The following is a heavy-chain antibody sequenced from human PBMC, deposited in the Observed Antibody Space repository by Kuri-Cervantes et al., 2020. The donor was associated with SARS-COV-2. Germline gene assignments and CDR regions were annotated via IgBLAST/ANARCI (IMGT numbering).Heavy chain of an antibody. CDR2: IYASGST. Sequence: LRLSCTVSGGSISSTNYYWNWIRQPAGKGLEWIGYIYASGSTNYNPSLKSRVTISIDPSRNQFSLKLKSVTAADTAVYYCAREGYGATNWYFDLWGRGSLVTVSS. CDR1: GGSISSTNYY. D-gene: IGHD4-17*01. CDR3: AREGYGATNWYFDL. J-gene: IGHJ2*01. V-gene: IGHV4-61*09.